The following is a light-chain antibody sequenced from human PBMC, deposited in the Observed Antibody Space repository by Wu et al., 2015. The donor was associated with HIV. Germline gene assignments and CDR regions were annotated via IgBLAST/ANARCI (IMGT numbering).Light chain of an antibody. Sequence: DIQMTQSPFSLSASVGDRVTITCRAGQDIGNYLAWFQQKPGQVPKLLIYSAYTLQSGVPSRFSGSGSGTDFTLTITNLQPEDVATYYCQKYNSAPWTFGPGTKV. CDR3: QKYNSAPWT. CDR1: QDIGNY. J-gene: IGKJ1*01. V-gene: IGKV1-27*01. CDR2: SAY.